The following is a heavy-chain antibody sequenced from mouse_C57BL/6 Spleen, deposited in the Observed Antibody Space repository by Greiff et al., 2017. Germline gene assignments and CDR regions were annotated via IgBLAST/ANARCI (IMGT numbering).Heavy chain of an antibody. V-gene: IGHV1-74*01. J-gene: IGHJ3*01. CDR1: GYTFTSYW. CDR2: IHPSDSDT. CDR3: AIAPITTVVGGFAY. Sequence: VQLQQPGAELVKPGASVKVSCKASGYTFTSYWMHWVKQRPGQGLEWIGRIHPSDSDTNYNQKFKCKATLTVDKASSTAYMQLSSLTSEDSAVYYCAIAPITTVVGGFAYWGQGTLFTVSA. D-gene: IGHD1-1*01.